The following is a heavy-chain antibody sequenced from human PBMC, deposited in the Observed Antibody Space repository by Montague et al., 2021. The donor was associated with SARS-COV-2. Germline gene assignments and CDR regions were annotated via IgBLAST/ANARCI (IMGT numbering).Heavy chain of an antibody. CDR2: IYYTGST. J-gene: IGHJ6*02. CDR1: GGAIIRGDYY. V-gene: IGHV4-30-4*08. CDR3: AREVVHVDVLTDIPKILYYGLDV. Sequence: TLSLTCTVSGGAIIRGDYYWTWIRQPPGKGLEWIGNIYYTGSTSYSPSLKGRVSISLDTSKNQVSLNLRSVAAADTSVYYCAREVVHVDVLTDIPKILYYGLDVWGQGTTVVVSS. D-gene: IGHD2-21*02.